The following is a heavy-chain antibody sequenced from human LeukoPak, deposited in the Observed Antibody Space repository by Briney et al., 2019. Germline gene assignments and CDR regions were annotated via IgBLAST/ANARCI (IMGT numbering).Heavy chain of an antibody. V-gene: IGHV1-24*01. Sequence: ASVKVSCKVSGYTLTELSMHWVRQAPGKGLEWMGGFDPEDGETIYAQKFQGRVTITADESTTTAYMELSSLRSEDTAMYYCASRLMVEMSTYFDYWGQGTLVTVSS. CDR2: FDPEDGET. CDR1: GYTLTELS. J-gene: IGHJ4*02. D-gene: IGHD5-24*01. CDR3: ASRLMVEMSTYFDY.